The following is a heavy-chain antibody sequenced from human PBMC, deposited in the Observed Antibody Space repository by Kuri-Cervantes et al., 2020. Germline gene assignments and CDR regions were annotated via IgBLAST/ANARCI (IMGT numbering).Heavy chain of an antibody. V-gene: IGHV4-31*03. D-gene: IGHD3-16*02. Sequence: SETLSLTCTVSGGSISSGGYYWSWVRQHPGKGLEWIGYIYHSGSTYYNPSLKSRVSISVDTSKNQFSLKLSSVTAADTAVYYCARDATNYDYVWGSYRTYGMDVWGQGTTVTVSS. J-gene: IGHJ6*02. CDR3: ARDATNYDYVWGSYRTYGMDV. CDR2: IYHSGST. CDR1: GGSISSGGYY.